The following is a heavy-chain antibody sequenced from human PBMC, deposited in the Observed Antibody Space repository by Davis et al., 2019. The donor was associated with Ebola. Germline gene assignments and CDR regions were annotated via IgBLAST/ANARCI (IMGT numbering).Heavy chain of an antibody. Sequence: HTGGSLRLSCAASGFTFSSYWMHWVRQAPGKGLVWVSRINSDGSSTSYADSVKGRFTISRDNAKNSLFLQMNSLRAEDTALYYCASGDGRGNSYDMDVWGQGTTVTVSS. CDR1: GFTFSSYW. J-gene: IGHJ6*02. CDR2: INSDGSST. V-gene: IGHV3-74*01. CDR3: ASGDGRGNSYDMDV. D-gene: IGHD4-23*01.